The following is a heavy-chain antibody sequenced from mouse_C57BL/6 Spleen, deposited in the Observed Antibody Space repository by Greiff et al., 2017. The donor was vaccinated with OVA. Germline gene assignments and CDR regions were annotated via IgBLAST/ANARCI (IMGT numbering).Heavy chain of an antibody. D-gene: IGHD2-1*01. CDR2: IYPGDGDT. J-gene: IGHJ4*01. V-gene: IGHV1-80*01. CDR3: ARKDYGNYVSYAMDY. Sequence: VQLQQSGAELVKPGASVKISCKASGYAFSSYWMNWVKQRPGKGLEWIGQIYPGDGDTNYNGKFKGKATLTADKSSSTAYMQLSSLTSEDSAVYFCARKDYGNYVSYAMDYWGQGTSVTVSS. CDR1: GYAFSSYW.